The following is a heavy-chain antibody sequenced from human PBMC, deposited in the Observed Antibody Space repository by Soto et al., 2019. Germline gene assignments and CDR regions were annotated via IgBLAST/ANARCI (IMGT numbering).Heavy chain of an antibody. V-gene: IGHV5-51*01. CDR1: GYSFTSNW. D-gene: IGHD3-22*01. CDR2: IYFGDSDT. Sequence: LGESLKISCKGSGYSFTSNWIAWVRQMPGKGLEWMGVIYFGDSDTRYSPSFQGQVTISADKSINTAYLQWSSLKASDTAVYYCARHYYGFDSWGQGTPVTVSS. J-gene: IGHJ4*02. CDR3: ARHYYGFDS.